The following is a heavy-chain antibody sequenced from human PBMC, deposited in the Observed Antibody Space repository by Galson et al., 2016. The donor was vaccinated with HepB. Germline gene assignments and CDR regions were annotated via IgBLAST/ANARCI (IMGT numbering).Heavy chain of an antibody. Sequence: SVKVSCKASGYTFSSYDIIWVRQGTGQGLEWMGWMNPNSGNTGYAQKFKGRVSMTGDASISTAYMELISLGSEDTAIYYRARAVRYQLLSDPWGQGTLVTVFS. CDR1: GYTFSSYD. CDR3: ARAVRYQLLSDP. J-gene: IGHJ5*02. D-gene: IGHD2-2*01. CDR2: MNPNSGNT. V-gene: IGHV1-8*01.